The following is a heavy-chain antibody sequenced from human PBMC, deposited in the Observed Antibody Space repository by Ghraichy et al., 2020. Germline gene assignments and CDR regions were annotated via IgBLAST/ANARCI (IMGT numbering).Heavy chain of an antibody. CDR2: ISSSSRTI. D-gene: IGHD4-23*01. V-gene: IGHV3-48*02. Sequence: ETLSHTCAASGFSFSNYIMNWVRQAPGKGLEWVSHISSSSRTISYADSVKGRFTVSRDNAKNSLFLQMNSLRDEDTAVYYCARASRVVRFYYYDALDVWGQGTTVTVSS. J-gene: IGHJ6*02. CDR1: GFSFSNYI. CDR3: ARASRVVRFYYYDALDV.